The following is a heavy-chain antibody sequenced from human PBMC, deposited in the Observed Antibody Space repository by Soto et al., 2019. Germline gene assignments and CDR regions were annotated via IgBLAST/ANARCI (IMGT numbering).Heavy chain of an antibody. Sequence: QVQLVESGGGVVQPGRSLRLSCVVSGFTFRSYGMHWVRQAPGKGLEWVAVISGDGSSKYYGDSVKGRFTISRDNSKNTLFLQMNSLRDEDTAIYSCALSSTTWRYYFDYWGQGTLVTVSS. CDR1: GFTFRSYG. J-gene: IGHJ4*02. CDR2: ISGDGSSK. D-gene: IGHD2-2*01. V-gene: IGHV3-30*03. CDR3: ALSSTTWRYYFDY.